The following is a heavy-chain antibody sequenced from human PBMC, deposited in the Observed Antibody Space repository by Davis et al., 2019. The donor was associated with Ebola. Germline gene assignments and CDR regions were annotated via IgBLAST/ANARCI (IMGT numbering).Heavy chain of an antibody. CDR1: GYTFTGYY. CDR2: INPNSGGT. D-gene: IGHD1-26*01. J-gene: IGHJ3*02. CDR3: ARGSGSYLYAFDI. Sequence: ASVKVSCKASGYTFTGYYMHWVRQAPGQGLEWMGWINPNSGGTNYAQKFQGWVTMTRDTSISTAYMELSRLRSDDTAVYYCARGSGSYLYAFDIWGQGTMVTVSS. V-gene: IGHV1-2*04.